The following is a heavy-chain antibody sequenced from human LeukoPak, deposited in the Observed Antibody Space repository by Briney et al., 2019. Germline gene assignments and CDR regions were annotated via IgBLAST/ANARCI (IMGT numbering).Heavy chain of an antibody. CDR1: GYTLSELS. D-gene: IGHD3-16*02. J-gene: IGHJ6*02. CDR2: FDPEDDET. V-gene: IGHV1-24*01. Sequence: GASVTVSCKVSGYTLSELSIHWVRQAPGKGLEWVGGFDPEDDETIYAQKFQGRVTMTEDTSTDTAHMELSSLRSEDTAVYYCARSILVPYYYGMDVWGQGTTVTVSS. CDR3: ARSILVPYYYGMDV.